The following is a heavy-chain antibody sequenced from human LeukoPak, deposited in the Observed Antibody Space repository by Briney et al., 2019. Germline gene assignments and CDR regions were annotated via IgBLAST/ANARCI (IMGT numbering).Heavy chain of an antibody. V-gene: IGHV3-30-3*01. D-gene: IGHD2-15*01. J-gene: IGHJ4*02. CDR2: ISYDGSNK. CDR1: GFTFSSYA. Sequence: PGGSLRLSCAASGFTFSSYAMHWVRQAPGKGLEWVAVISYDGSNKYYADSVKGRFTISRDNSKNTLYLQMNSLRAEDTAVYYCAKDLVAATQTIFYYFDYWGQGTLVTVSS. CDR3: AKDLVAATQTIFYYFDY.